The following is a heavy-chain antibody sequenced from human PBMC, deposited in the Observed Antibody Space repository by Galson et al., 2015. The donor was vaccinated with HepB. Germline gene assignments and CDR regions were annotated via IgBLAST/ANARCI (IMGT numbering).Heavy chain of an antibody. J-gene: IGHJ6*02. D-gene: IGHD3-10*01. Sequence: SVKVSCKASGYTFTGYYMHWVRQAPGQGLEWMGWINPNSGGTNYAQKFQGRVTMTRDTSISTAYMELSRLRSDDTGVYYCARGTGLWFGELLSGLYGMDVWGQGTTVTVSS. CDR2: INPNSGGT. V-gene: IGHV1-2*02. CDR1: GYTFTGYY. CDR3: ARGTGLWFGELLSGLYGMDV.